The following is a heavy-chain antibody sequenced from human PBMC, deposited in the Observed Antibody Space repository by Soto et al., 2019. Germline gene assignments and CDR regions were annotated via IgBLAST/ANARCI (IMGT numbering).Heavy chain of an antibody. CDR1: GGSFSGYY. J-gene: IGHJ5*02. D-gene: IGHD3-10*01. CDR3: ARDMVRGVPNSWFDP. V-gene: IGHV4-34*01. Sequence: QVQLQQWGAGLLKPSETLSLTCAVYGGSFSGYYWSWIRQPPGKGLEWIGEINHSGSTNYNPSLKSRVTISVDTYKNQFSLKMSSVTAADTAVYYCARDMVRGVPNSWFDPWGQGTLVTVSS. CDR2: INHSGST.